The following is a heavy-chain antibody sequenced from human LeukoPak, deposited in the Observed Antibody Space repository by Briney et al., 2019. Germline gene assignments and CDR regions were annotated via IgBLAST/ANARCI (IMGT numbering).Heavy chain of an antibody. D-gene: IGHD3-3*01. CDR1: GFTFSSYE. J-gene: IGHJ3*02. Sequence: GGSLRLSCAASGFTFSSYEMNWVRQAPGKGLEWVSSISSSSSYIYYADSVKGRFTISRDNAKNSLYLQMNSLRAEDTAVYYCARSVSLEWLLFHDAFDIWGQGTMVTVSS. CDR2: ISSSSSYI. CDR3: ARSVSLEWLLFHDAFDI. V-gene: IGHV3-21*01.